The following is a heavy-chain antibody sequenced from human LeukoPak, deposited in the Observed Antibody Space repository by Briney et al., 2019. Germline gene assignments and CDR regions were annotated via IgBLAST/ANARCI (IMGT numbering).Heavy chain of an antibody. V-gene: IGHV4-4*07. D-gene: IGHD6-6*01. CDR1: GGSISSYY. J-gene: IGHJ2*01. Sequence: TSETLSLTCTVSGGSISSYYWSWIRQPAGKGLEWIGRIYTSGSTNYNPSLKSRVTISVDTSKNQFSLKLSSVTAADTAVYYCARGKGSSSSRYYWYFDLWGRGTLVTVSS. CDR3: ARGKGSSSSRYYWYFDL. CDR2: IYTSGST.